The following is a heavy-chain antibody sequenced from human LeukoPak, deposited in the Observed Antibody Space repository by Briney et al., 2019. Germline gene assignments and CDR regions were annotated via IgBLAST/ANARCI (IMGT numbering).Heavy chain of an antibody. CDR2: IYYSGST. CDR3: ARVYDDILTGYSNFDY. D-gene: IGHD3-9*01. J-gene: IGHJ4*02. Sequence: SETLSLTCTVSGGSISSYYWSWIRQPPGKGLEWIGYIYYSGSTNYNPSLKSRVTISVDTSKNQFSLKLSSVTAADTAVYYCARVYDDILTGYSNFDYWGQGTLVTVSS. V-gene: IGHV4-59*01. CDR1: GGSISSYY.